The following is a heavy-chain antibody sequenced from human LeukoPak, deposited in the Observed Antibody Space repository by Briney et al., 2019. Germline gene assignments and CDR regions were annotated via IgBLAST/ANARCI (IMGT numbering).Heavy chain of an antibody. CDR3: AKRGYYEFDF. J-gene: IGHJ4*02. CDR2: IYNDGSNS. D-gene: IGHD3-22*01. V-gene: IGHV3-33*06. CDR1: GFTFKNYG. Sequence: GRSLRLSCAASGFTFKNYGMHWVRQAPGEGLEWLAVIYNDGSNSLYADSVKGRFTISRDNSKNTVYLQMNSLRAEDTAVYYCAKRGYYEFDFWGQGTLVTVSS.